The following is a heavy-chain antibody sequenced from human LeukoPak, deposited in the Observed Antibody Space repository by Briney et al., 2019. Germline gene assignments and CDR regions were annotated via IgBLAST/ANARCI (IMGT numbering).Heavy chain of an antibody. V-gene: IGHV3-66*01. J-gene: IGHJ6*02. D-gene: IGHD3-22*01. CDR3: ARDGDYYDSSGYYYDYYYGMDV. CDR2: IYSGGST. CDR1: GFTVSSNY. Sequence: PEGSLRLSCAASGFTVSSNYMSWVRQAPGKGLEWVSVIYSGGSTYYADSVKGRFTISRDNSKNTLYLQMNSLRAEDTAVYYCARDGDYYDSSGYYYDYYYGMDVWGQGTTVTVSS.